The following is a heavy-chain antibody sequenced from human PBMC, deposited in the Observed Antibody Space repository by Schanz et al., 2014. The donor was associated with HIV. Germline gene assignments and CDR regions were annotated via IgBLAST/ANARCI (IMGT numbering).Heavy chain of an antibody. CDR2: ISYDGSNK. CDR3: AKDSGDSGGYYTYYFDY. CDR1: GFTFSTYG. V-gene: IGHV3-30*18. Sequence: QVQLVESGGGVVQPGRSLRLSCAASGFTFSTYGMHWVRQGPGKGLEWVAFISYDGSNKYYADSVKGRFTISRDNSKNTLYLHVNSLRAEDTALYYCAKDSGDSGGYYTYYFDYWGQGTLVTVSS. J-gene: IGHJ4*02. D-gene: IGHD3-22*01.